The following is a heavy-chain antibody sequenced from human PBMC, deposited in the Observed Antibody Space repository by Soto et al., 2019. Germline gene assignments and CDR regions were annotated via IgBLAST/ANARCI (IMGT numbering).Heavy chain of an antibody. CDR1: GFTFSSYA. Sequence: EVQLLESGGGLVQPGGSLRLSCAASGFTFSSYAMSWVRQAPGKGLEWVSAISGSGGSTYYADSVKGRFTISRDNSKNTLYLHMNSLRAEDTAVYYCAIGTGGRFGAENWFDPWGQGTLVTVSS. V-gene: IGHV3-23*01. CDR2: ISGSGGST. D-gene: IGHD3-10*01. J-gene: IGHJ5*02. CDR3: AIGTGGRFGAENWFDP.